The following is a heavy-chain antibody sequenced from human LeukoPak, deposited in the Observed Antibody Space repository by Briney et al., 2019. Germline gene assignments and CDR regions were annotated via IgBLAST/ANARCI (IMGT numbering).Heavy chain of an antibody. CDR1: GFTFSSYV. CDR2: ISYDGSNK. CDR3: ARDVYSSSISPWFDP. D-gene: IGHD6-6*01. Sequence: GGSLRLSCAASGFTFSSYVMHWVRQAPGKGLEWGAVISYDGSNKYYADSVKGRFTISRDNSKNTLYLQMNSLRAEDTAVYYCARDVYSSSISPWFDPWGQGTLVTVSS. J-gene: IGHJ5*02. V-gene: IGHV3-30-3*01.